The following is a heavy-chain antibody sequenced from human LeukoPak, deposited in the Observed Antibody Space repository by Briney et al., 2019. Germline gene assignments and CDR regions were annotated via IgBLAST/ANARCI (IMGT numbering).Heavy chain of an antibody. J-gene: IGHJ4*02. CDR2: ISGNGRST. Sequence: PGGSLRLSCAASGXTFSTYEVDWVRQAPGKGLEWVSTISGNGRSTYYGDSVKGRFTISRDNSKNTLSLQMNSLRAEDTAVYYCAKEYYVLLVYALGGSFDYWGRGTLVTVSS. D-gene: IGHD2-8*02. V-gene: IGHV3-23*01. CDR1: GXTFSTYE. CDR3: AKEYYVLLVYALGGSFDY.